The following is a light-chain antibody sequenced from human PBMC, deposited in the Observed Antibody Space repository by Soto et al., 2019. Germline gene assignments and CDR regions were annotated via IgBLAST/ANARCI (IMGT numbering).Light chain of an antibody. J-gene: IGKJ3*01. Sequence: EIVLTQSPGTLSLSPGERATLSCRASQSVSSSYLAWYQQKPGQAPRLLIYGASSRATGIPDRFSGSGCGRDFTLTISRLEPEDFAVYYCQQYGRSPMVTFGPGTKVDIK. CDR3: QQYGRSPMVT. V-gene: IGKV3-20*01. CDR1: QSVSSSY. CDR2: GAS.